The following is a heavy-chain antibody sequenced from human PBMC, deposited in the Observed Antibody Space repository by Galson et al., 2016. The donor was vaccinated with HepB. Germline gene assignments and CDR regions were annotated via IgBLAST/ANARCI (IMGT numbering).Heavy chain of an antibody. J-gene: IGHJ4*02. CDR2: ISGDGAST. V-gene: IGHV3-23*01. D-gene: IGHD3-10*01. CDR1: GFTFRSYG. Sequence: SLRLSCAASGFTFRSYGMSWVRQVPGKGLEWVSTISGDGASTYYADSLKGRFTISRDNSRDTLYLQMNSLRPEDTAVYYCTKDPQLYVTRGVWDNWGQGALVTVSS. CDR3: TKDPQLYVTRGVWDN.